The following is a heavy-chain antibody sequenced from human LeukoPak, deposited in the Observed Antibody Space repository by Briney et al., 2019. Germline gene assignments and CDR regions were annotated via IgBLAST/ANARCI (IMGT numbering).Heavy chain of an antibody. Sequence: SETLSLTCSVSGGSINNYWWSWIRQPPGKGLEWIGYTYYSGSTYYNPSLKNRVSISVDTSKNQFSLNLSSVTAADTAVYYCARPYYYDSRIDPWGQGTLVTVSS. D-gene: IGHD3-22*01. J-gene: IGHJ5*02. CDR3: ARPYYYDSRIDP. CDR1: GGSINNYW. V-gene: IGHV4-30-4*08. CDR2: TYYSGST.